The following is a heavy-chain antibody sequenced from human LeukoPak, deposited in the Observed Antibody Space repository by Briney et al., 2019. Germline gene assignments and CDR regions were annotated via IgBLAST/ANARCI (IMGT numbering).Heavy chain of an antibody. D-gene: IGHD4-17*01. CDR2: IYYSGST. Sequence: SETLSLTCTVSGGSISSYYWSWIRQPPGKGLEWIGYIYYSGSTNYNPSLKSRVTISVDTSKNQFSLNLRFVTAADTAVYYCARTTTVTAGRAFDIWGQGTMVTVSS. CDR1: GGSISSYY. V-gene: IGHV4-59*08. J-gene: IGHJ3*02. CDR3: ARTTTVTAGRAFDI.